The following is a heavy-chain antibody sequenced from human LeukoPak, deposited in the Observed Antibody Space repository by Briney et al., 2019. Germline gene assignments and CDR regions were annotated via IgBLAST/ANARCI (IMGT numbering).Heavy chain of an antibody. CDR3: AKVSGGGLYYDGMDV. CDR1: GFTFSGYW. V-gene: IGHV3-23*01. CDR2: ISGSGGTT. D-gene: IGHD1-14*01. Sequence: PGGSLRLSCAASGFTFSGYWMNWVRQAPGKGLECVSVISGSGGTTYYADSVKGQFTISRDSSKNTLYLQMNSLRAEDRAVYYCAKVSGGGLYYDGMDVWGQGTTVTAS. J-gene: IGHJ6*02.